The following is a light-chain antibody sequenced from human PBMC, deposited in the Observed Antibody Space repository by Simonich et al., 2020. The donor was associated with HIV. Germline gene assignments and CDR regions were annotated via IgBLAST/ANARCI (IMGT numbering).Light chain of an antibody. CDR3: QQYNNWPLT. Sequence: EIVMTQSPATLSVSPGERATLSCRASQSISANLAWYQQKPGQAPRLLIYGASNRATGIPARCSGSGSGTEFTLTISSLQSEDFAAYYCQQYNNWPLTFGGGTKVEIK. V-gene: IGKV3-15*01. CDR2: GAS. J-gene: IGKJ4*01. CDR1: QSISAN.